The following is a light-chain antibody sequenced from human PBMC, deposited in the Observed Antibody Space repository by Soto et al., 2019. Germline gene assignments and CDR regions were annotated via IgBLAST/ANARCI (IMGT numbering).Light chain of an antibody. J-gene: IGKJ4*01. CDR2: DTS. CDR1: QSIYEK. CDR3: QQYNRWQLT. Sequence: EIVMTQSPATLSVSPGERVTLFCRASQSIYEKLAWYQQKPGQTPRLVIYDTSTRATGIPGSFSGSGSGTEFTLTISSLQSEDFAVYYCQQYNRWQLTFGGGTKVEIK. V-gene: IGKV3-15*01.